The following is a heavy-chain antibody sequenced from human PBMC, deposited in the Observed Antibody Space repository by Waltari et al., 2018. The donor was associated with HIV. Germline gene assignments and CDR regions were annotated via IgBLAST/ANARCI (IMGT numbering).Heavy chain of an antibody. CDR1: GYSISSGYY. CDR3: ASTFSLPRFSY. V-gene: IGHV4-38-2*02. J-gene: IGHJ4*02. CDR2: IYHSGSA. Sequence: QVQLQESGPGLVKPSETLSLTCTVSGYSISSGYYWGWIRQPPGKGLEWIGSIYHSGSAYYNPYLKSRFTLSVDSSKNQFSLKLSSVTAADTAVYYCASTFSLPRFSYWGQGTLVTVSS. D-gene: IGHD2-2*01.